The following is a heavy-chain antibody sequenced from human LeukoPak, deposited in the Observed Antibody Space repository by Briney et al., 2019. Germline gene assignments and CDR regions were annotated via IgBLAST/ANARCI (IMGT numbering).Heavy chain of an antibody. D-gene: IGHD3-16*01. CDR1: GGSISSGFYN. CDR3: AREHPRGEVDDFDY. CDR2: IYTSGST. V-gene: IGHV4-61*02. Sequence: SETLSLTCTVAGGSISSGFYNWSWIRQPAGKGLEWIGRIYTSGSTNYNPSLKSRISISVDTSKNQFSLKLTSVTAADTAVYYCAREHPRGEVDDFDYWGQGTLVTVSS. J-gene: IGHJ4*02.